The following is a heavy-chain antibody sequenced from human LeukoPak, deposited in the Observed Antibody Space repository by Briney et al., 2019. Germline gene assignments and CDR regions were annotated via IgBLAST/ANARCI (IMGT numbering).Heavy chain of an antibody. Sequence: GGSLRLSCAASGFTFSSCAMSWVRQAPGKGLEWVSAISGSGGSTYYTDSVKGRFTICRDNSKNTLYLQMNSLRAEDTAVYYCAKEWRVLLWFGEQNMDVWGKGTTVTVSS. J-gene: IGHJ6*03. CDR2: ISGSGGST. CDR3: AKEWRVLLWFGEQNMDV. D-gene: IGHD3-10*01. V-gene: IGHV3-23*01. CDR1: GFTFSSCA.